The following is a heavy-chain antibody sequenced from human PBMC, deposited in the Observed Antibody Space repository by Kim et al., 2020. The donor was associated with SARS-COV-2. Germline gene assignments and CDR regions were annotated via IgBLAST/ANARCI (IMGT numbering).Heavy chain of an antibody. CDR3: TTDSAGIQDFDS. D-gene: IGHD1-20*01. Sequence: YADSVKGRFTSSRDDVKKSVFLQMNSLRDEDTAVYYCTTDSAGIQDFDSWGQGTPVTVSS. J-gene: IGHJ4*02. V-gene: IGHV3-48*02.